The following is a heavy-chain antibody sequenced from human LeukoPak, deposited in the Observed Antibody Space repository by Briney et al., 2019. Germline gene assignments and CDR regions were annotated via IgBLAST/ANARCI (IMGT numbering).Heavy chain of an antibody. CDR3: ARARSSYGYGDAFDI. CDR2: ISYDGSSK. J-gene: IGHJ3*02. D-gene: IGHD5-18*01. CDR1: GFTFTSYG. V-gene: IGHV3-30*19. Sequence: GGSLRLSCAASGFTFTSYGMPWVRQAPGKGLEWVAVISYDGSSKYYADSVKGRFTISRDNSKNTLYLQMNSLRAEDTAVYYCARARSSYGYGDAFDIWGQGTMVTVSS.